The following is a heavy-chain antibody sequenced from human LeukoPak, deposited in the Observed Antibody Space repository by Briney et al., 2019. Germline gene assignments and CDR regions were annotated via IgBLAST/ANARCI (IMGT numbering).Heavy chain of an antibody. V-gene: IGHV1-2*02. CDR1: GYTFTGYY. CDR3: ARDPLYESGPPVDY. Sequence: GASVKVSCKASGYTFTGYYMHWVRQAPGQGLEWMGWINPNSGGTNYAQKFQGRVTVTRDTSISTAYMELSRLRSDDTAVYYCARDPLYESGPPVDYWGQGTLVTVSS. J-gene: IGHJ4*02. CDR2: INPNSGGT. D-gene: IGHD2/OR15-2a*01.